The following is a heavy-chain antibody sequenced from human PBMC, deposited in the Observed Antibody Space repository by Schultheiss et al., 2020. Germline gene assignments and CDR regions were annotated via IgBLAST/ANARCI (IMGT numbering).Heavy chain of an antibody. CDR2: INWNGGST. Sequence: GGSLRLSCAASGFTSDDYGMSWVRQAPGKGLEWVSGINWNGGSTGYADSVKGRFTISRDNAKNSLYLQMNSLRAEDTALYHCAIDDGDYGALKGSFDIWGQGTMVTVSS. J-gene: IGHJ3*02. V-gene: IGHV3-20*01. CDR1: GFTSDDYG. CDR3: AIDDGDYGALKGSFDI. D-gene: IGHD4-17*01.